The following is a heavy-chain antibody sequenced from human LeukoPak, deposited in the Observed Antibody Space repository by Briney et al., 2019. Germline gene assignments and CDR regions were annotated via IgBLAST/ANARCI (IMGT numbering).Heavy chain of an antibody. CDR3: ASLKNYYDSSGYLVTDAFDI. D-gene: IGHD3-22*01. CDR2: IGAFNGNT. V-gene: IGHV1-18*01. Sequence: ASVKVSCKASGYTFSSYGIIWVRQAPGQGLECMGWIGAFNGNTNSAQKFQGRVTMTTDTSTSTAYMELRSLRSDDTAVYYCASLKNYYDSSGYLVTDAFDIWGQGTMVTVSS. J-gene: IGHJ3*02. CDR1: GYTFSSYG.